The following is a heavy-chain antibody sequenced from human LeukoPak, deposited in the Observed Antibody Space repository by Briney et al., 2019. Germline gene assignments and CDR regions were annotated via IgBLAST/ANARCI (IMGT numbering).Heavy chain of an antibody. V-gene: IGHV4-34*01. CDR2: INHSGST. J-gene: IGHJ4*02. Sequence: SETLSLTCAVYGGSFSGYYWSWIRQPPGKGLEWIGEINHSGSTNYNPSLKSRVTISVDTSKNQFSLKLSSVTAADTAVYYCARGLRQIVVVILDYWGQGTLVTVSS. CDR1: GGSFSGYY. CDR3: ARGLRQIVVVILDY. D-gene: IGHD2-21*01.